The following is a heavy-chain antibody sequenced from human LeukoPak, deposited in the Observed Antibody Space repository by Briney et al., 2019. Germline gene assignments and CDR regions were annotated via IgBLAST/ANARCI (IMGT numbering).Heavy chain of an antibody. CDR2: IYYSGNT. Sequence: SETLSLTCTVSGCSINSYYWSWIRQSPGKGLEWVGYIYYSGNTNYNPSLRSRVTISIDTSRTQFSLKLSSVTAADTAVYYCARERGQLAPFDPWGQGTLVTVSS. CDR1: GCSINSYY. CDR3: ARERGQLAPFDP. J-gene: IGHJ5*02. V-gene: IGHV4-59*12. D-gene: IGHD1-1*01.